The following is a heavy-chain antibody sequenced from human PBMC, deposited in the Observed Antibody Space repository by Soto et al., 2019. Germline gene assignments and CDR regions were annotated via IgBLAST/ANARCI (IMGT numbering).Heavy chain of an antibody. CDR3: ARGSGGVLSGDAFDI. J-gene: IGHJ3*02. D-gene: IGHD2-8*02. V-gene: IGHV3-33*01. CDR2: EWYDGSNR. CDR1: GFTFSDYG. Sequence: QVQLVESGGGVVQPGRSLRLSCAASGFTFSDYGMHWVRQAPGKGLEWVAVEWYDGSNRYHSDSVKGRFTISRDNSKNTLHLQRNSLRAEDTAVYYCARGSGGVLSGDAFDIWGRGTMVTVSS.